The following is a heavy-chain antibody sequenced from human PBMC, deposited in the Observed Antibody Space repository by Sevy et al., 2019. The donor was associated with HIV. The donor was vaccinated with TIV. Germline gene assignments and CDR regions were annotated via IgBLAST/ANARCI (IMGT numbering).Heavy chain of an antibody. J-gene: IGHJ4*02. CDR3: ARVRIMGTKLWKADY. Sequence: SETLSLTCGVSGESFSDYYWSWIRQPPRKGLEWIGEINYTGNTNDNPSLESRVRLSIDTSRKKFSLRLSSVTAADTAVYYCARVRIMGTKLWKADYWGQGTLVTVSS. V-gene: IGHV4-34*01. CDR1: GESFSDYY. CDR2: INYTGNT. D-gene: IGHD1-26*01.